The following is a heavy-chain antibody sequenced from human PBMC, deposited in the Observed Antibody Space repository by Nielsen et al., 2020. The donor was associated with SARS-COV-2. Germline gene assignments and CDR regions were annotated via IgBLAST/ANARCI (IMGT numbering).Heavy chain of an antibody. CDR3: ARDLPDYGGNSGGMDV. J-gene: IGHJ6*02. D-gene: IGHD4-23*01. CDR1: GGTFSSYA. CDR2: IIPIFGTA. V-gene: IGHV1-69*13. Sequence: SVKVSCKASGGTFSSYAISWVRQAPGQGLEWMGGIIPIFGTANYAQKFQGRVTITADESTSTACMELSSLRSEDTAVYHCARDLPDYGGNSGGMDVWGQGTTVTVSS.